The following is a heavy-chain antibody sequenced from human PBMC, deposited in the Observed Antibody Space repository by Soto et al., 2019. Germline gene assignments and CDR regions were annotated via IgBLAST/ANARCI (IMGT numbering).Heavy chain of an antibody. Sequence: EVQLVESGGGLVQPGASLKLSCAVSGFTFNTYAMNWVRQAPGKGLEFVSYVSGSSDYIFYSDSVRGRFTISRDNAKDSVYLQMNSLRDEDTAVYYCVRDRNWALDIWGQGTRVTVSS. D-gene: IGHD1-20*01. J-gene: IGHJ3*02. CDR1: GFTFNTYA. CDR2: VSGSSDYI. CDR3: VRDRNWALDI. V-gene: IGHV3-48*02.